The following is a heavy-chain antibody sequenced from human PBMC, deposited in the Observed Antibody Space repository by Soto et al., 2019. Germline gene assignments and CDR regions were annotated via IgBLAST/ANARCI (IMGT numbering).Heavy chain of an antibody. CDR2: IYYSGST. Sequence: QLQLQESGPGLVKPSETLSLTCTVSGGSISSSSYYWGWIRQPPGKGLEWIGSIYYSGSTYYNPSLKSRVTISVDTSKNQFSLKLSSVTAADTAVYYCARPYYYGLGSCFDYWGQGTLVTVSS. V-gene: IGHV4-39*01. J-gene: IGHJ4*02. D-gene: IGHD3-10*01. CDR1: GGSISSSSYY. CDR3: ARPYYYGLGSCFDY.